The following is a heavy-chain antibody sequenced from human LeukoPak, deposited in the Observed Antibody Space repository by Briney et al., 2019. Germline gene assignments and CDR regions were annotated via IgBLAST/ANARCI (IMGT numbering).Heavy chain of an antibody. D-gene: IGHD3-9*01. CDR2: ISHEGSEK. Sequence: GGSLRLSCAASGFTFSSSGMHWVRQAPGTGLEWVAFISHEGSEKYFADSVKGRFTISRDNSKNTLYLQMNSLRDEDTAVYYCATDISTHYFGSWGQGTLVTVSS. CDR3: ATDISTHYFGS. V-gene: IGHV3-30*03. J-gene: IGHJ4*02. CDR1: GFTFSSSG.